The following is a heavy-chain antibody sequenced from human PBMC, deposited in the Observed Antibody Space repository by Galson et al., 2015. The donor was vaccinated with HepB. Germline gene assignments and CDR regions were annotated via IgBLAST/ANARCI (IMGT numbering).Heavy chain of an antibody. D-gene: IGHD3-10*01. V-gene: IGHV3-21*01. J-gene: IGHJ4*02. CDR2: IRSSGNDI. Sequence: SLRLSCAASGFIFSSYSMNWVRQAPGKGLEWVAYIRSSGNDIYYADSVKGRFSISRDNAKKSLFLQMSSLRAEDTAVYYCARVETSSNYYGSESYWDFWGKGTLVTVSS. CDR3: ARVETSSNYYGSESYWDF. CDR1: GFIFSSYS.